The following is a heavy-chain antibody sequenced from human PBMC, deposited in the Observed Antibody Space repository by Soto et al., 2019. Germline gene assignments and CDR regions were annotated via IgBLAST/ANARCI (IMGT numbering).Heavy chain of an antibody. J-gene: IGHJ6*02. D-gene: IGHD2-15*01. CDR3: AKDPYDCSSCYNRGMDV. CDR2: ISGSGGST. V-gene: IGHV3-23*01. CDR1: GFTFSSYA. Sequence: EVQLLESGGGLVQPGGSLRLSCAASGFTFSSYAMSWVRQAPGKGLEWVSAISGSGGSTYYADSVKGRFTISRDNSKNTLYLQMNSLRAEDTAVYYCAKDPYDCSSCYNRGMDVWGQGTTVTVSS.